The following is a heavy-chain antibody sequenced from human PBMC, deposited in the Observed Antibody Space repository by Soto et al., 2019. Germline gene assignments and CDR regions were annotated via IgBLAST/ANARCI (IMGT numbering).Heavy chain of an antibody. CDR1: GGTFSRYA. J-gene: IGHJ5*02. Sequence: SSVKVCCKASGGTFSRYAISWGRQAPGRGLEWMGGIIPILGTANYAQKFQGRVTITADESTSTAYMELSSLRSEDTAVYYCASNYCSGGSCYHPRGSDWFDPSGQGTLDTVSS. CDR2: IIPILGTA. D-gene: IGHD2-15*01. CDR3: ASNYCSGGSCYHPRGSDWFDP. V-gene: IGHV1-69*13.